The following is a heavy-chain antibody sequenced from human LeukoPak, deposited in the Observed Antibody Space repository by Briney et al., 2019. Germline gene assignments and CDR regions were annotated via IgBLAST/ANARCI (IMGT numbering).Heavy chain of an antibody. J-gene: IGHJ5*02. D-gene: IGHD1-7*01. V-gene: IGHV4-34*01. CDR1: GGSFSGYY. CDR3: ARGRGLELRRRWFDP. CDR2: INHSGST. Sequence: SETLSLTCAVYGGSFSGYYWSWIRQPPGKGLEWIGEINHSGSTNYNPSLKSRVTISVDTSKNQFSLKLSSVTAADTAVYYCARGRGLELRRRWFDPWGQGTLVTVSS.